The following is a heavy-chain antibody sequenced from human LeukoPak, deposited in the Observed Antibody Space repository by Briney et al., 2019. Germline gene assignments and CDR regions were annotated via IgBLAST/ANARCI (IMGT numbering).Heavy chain of an antibody. Sequence: GGSLRLSCVVSGFTFSSYAMSWVRQAPGKGLEWVSAISGSGGSTYYADSVKGRFTISRDNSKNTLYLQMNSLRAEDTALYYCAKRHGYNNFWGQGTPVTVSS. CDR3: AKRHGYNNF. CDR2: ISGSGGST. D-gene: IGHD5-24*01. V-gene: IGHV3-23*01. J-gene: IGHJ4*02. CDR1: GFTFSSYA.